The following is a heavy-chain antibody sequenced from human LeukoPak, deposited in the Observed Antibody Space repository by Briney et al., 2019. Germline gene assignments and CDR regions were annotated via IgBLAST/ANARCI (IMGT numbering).Heavy chain of an antibody. CDR2: MYYGGSP. Sequence: SETLSLTCTVSGGSISSFYWSWIRQPPGKGLEWTGYMYYGGSPNYNPSPKSRVITSLDTSKKQFSLKLNSVTTADTAVYYCVTGRYSYGWYDHWGQGILVIASS. D-gene: IGHD1-26*01. CDR1: GGSISSFY. CDR3: VTGRYSYGWYDH. J-gene: IGHJ5*02. V-gene: IGHV4-59*13.